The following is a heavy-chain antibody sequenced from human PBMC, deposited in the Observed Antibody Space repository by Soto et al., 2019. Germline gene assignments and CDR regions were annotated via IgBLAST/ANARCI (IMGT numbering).Heavy chain of an antibody. CDR2: ISAHNGNT. V-gene: IGHV1-18*01. D-gene: IGHD1-1*01. J-gene: IGHJ4*02. CDR1: GYAFTTYG. Sequence: QVHLVQSGAEVKKPGASVKVSCKGSGYAFTTYGITWVRQAPGQGLEWMGWISAHNGNTNYAQKLQGRVTVTRDTSTSTAYMELSSLKSDDTAVYYCARGRYGDSWGQGALGTVSS. CDR3: ARGRYGDS.